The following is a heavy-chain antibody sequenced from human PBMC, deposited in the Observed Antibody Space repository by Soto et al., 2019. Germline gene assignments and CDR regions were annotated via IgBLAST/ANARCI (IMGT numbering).Heavy chain of an antibody. CDR3: AREHGDYVWWFDP. Sequence: ASVKVSCKASGYTFTSYAMHWVRQAPGQRLEWMGWINAGNGNTKYSQKFQGRVTITRDTSASTAYMELSSLRSEDTAVYYCAREHGDYVWWFDPWGQGTLVTVSS. J-gene: IGHJ5*02. V-gene: IGHV1-3*01. D-gene: IGHD4-17*01. CDR2: INAGNGNT. CDR1: GYTFTSYA.